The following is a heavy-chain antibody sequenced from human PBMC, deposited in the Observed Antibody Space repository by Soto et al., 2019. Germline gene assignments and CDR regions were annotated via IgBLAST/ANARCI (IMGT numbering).Heavy chain of an antibody. CDR1: GGTFSSYA. J-gene: IGHJ4*02. CDR3: AREDRAGTTNY. CDR2: IIPIFGTA. V-gene: IGHV1-69*06. Sequence: SVEVSCKXSGGTFSSYAISWVRQAPGQGLEWMGGIIPIFGTANYAQKFQGRVTITADKSTSTAYMELSSLRSEDTAVYYCAREDRAGTTNYWGQGTLVTVSS. D-gene: IGHD1-7*01.